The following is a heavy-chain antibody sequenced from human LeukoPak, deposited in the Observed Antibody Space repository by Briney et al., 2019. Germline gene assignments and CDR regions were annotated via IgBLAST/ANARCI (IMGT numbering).Heavy chain of an antibody. Sequence: SQTLSLTCTVSGGSISSGGYYWSWIRQHPGKGLEWIGYIYYSGSTYYNPSLKSRVTISVDTSKNQFSLKLSSVAAADTAVYYCARDFGDGATAFGYWGQGTLVTVSS. CDR3: ARDFGDGATAFGY. CDR2: IYYSGST. D-gene: IGHD3-3*01. CDR1: GGSISSGGYY. J-gene: IGHJ4*02. V-gene: IGHV4-31*03.